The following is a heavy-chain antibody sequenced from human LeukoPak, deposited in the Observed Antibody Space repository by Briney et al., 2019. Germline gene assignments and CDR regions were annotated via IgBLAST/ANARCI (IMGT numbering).Heavy chain of an antibody. CDR3: AKDLSFDRGSLSYFFDY. CDR1: GFPFGSYA. Sequence: GGSLRLSCAASGFPFGSYAMSWVRQAPGKGLEWVSGISGSGYSTYYADSLKGRFTISRDNSKNTMDLQLHGLRAEDTAIYYCAKDLSFDRGSLSYFFDYWGPGTLVAVSS. J-gene: IGHJ4*02. D-gene: IGHD3-9*01. V-gene: IGHV3-23*01. CDR2: ISGSGYST.